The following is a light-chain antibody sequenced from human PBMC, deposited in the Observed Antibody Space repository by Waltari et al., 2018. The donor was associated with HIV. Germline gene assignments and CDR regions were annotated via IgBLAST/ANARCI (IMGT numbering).Light chain of an antibody. CDR3: SSYTSSSTGYV. CDR2: DVG. CDR1: SSDVGGYNY. V-gene: IGLV2-14*03. J-gene: IGLJ1*01. Sequence: QSALTQPASVSGSPGQSITISCTGTSSDVGGYNYVSWYQQHPGKAPNLMIYDVGNRPSGVSSRFSGSKAGNTASLTISGLQAEDEADYYCSSYTSSSTGYVFGTETKVTVL.